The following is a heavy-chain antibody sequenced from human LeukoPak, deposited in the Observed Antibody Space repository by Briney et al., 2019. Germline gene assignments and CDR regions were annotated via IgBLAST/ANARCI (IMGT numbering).Heavy chain of an antibody. Sequence: ASVKVSCKASGYTFTSYGISWVRQAPGQGLEWMGWISAYNGNTNYAQKLQGRVTMTTDTSTSTAYMELRSLRSDDTAVYYCAILGLYSGSYWANFDYWGQGTLVTVSS. CDR1: GYTFTSYG. CDR3: AILGLYSGSYWANFDY. CDR2: ISAYNGNT. D-gene: IGHD1-26*01. V-gene: IGHV1-18*01. J-gene: IGHJ4*02.